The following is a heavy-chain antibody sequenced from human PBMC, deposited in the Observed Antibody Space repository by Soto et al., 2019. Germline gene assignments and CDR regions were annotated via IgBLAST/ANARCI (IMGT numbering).Heavy chain of an antibody. J-gene: IGHJ5*02. CDR3: ARVSVPLPLGSPGYNWFDP. CDR2: INAGNGNT. CDR1: GYTFTSYA. D-gene: IGHD6-13*01. V-gene: IGHV1-3*01. Sequence: GASGKVSFKGSGYTFTSYALHLVRPAPGQKLEWMGWINAGNGNTKYSQKFQGRVTITRDTSASTAYMELSSLRSEDTAVYYCARVSVPLPLGSPGYNWFDPWGQGTLVTVSS.